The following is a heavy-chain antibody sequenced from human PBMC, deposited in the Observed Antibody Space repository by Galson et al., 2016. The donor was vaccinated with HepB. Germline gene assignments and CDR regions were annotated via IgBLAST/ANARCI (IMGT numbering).Heavy chain of an antibody. Sequence: SLRLSCAASGFPFSIYAMNWFRQAPGKGLEWVSTIATAINAENTHYADSVNGRFTISRDNAKNSLYLQMNSLRAEDTALYHCARVTVLYGSGSYSLDAFDIWGQGTMVTVSS. J-gene: IGHJ3*02. CDR3: ARVTVLYGSGSYSLDAFDI. CDR1: GFPFSIYA. CDR2: IATAINAENT. V-gene: IGHV3-23*01. D-gene: IGHD3-10*01.